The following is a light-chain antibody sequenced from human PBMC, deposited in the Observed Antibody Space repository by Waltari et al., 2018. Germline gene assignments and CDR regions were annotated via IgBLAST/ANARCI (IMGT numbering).Light chain of an antibody. CDR2: GAS. J-gene: IGKJ1*01. V-gene: IGKV1-39*01. Sequence: TCRASQTITNYLNWEQQKSGKAPRLLIDGASNLQGGVPSRFRGSGSGTDFTLTISNLQPEDFATYYCQQTYITPRTFGQGTKVEIK. CDR3: QQTYITPRT. CDR1: QTITNY.